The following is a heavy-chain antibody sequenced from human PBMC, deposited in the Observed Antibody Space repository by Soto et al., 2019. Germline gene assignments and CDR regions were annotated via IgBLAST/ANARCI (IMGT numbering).Heavy chain of an antibody. Sequence: SETLSLTCAVYGGSFSGYYWSWIRQPPGKGLEWIGEINHSGSTNYNPSLKSRVTISVDTSKNQFSLKLSSVTAADTAVYYCARGPFLGDYSNRFVGYYMDVWGKGTTVTVS. CDR3: ARGPFLGDYSNRFVGYYMDV. D-gene: IGHD4-4*01. V-gene: IGHV4-34*01. CDR1: GGSFSGYY. J-gene: IGHJ6*03. CDR2: INHSGST.